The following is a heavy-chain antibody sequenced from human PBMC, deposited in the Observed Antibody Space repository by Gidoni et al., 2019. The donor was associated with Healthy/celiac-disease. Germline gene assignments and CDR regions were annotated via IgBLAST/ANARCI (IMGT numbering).Heavy chain of an antibody. CDR2: IWYDGSNK. Sequence: QVQLVESGVGVVQPGRSLRLSCAASGLTFSIYGRHWVRQAPGKGVGWLAVIWYDGSNKYYADSVKGRFTISRDNSKNTLYLQMNSLRAEDTAVYYCAKTSGSYRLSYWGQGTLVTVSS. V-gene: IGHV3-33*06. CDR3: AKTSGSYRLSY. CDR1: GLTFSIYG. J-gene: IGHJ4*02. D-gene: IGHD1-26*01.